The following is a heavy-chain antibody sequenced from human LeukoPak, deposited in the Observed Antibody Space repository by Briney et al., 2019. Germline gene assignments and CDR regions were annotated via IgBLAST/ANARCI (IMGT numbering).Heavy chain of an antibody. CDR2: IYTSGST. V-gene: IGHV4-4*07. CDR3: AREVRFLEWLPRRYYYYYMDV. J-gene: IGHJ6*03. CDR1: GGSISSYY. D-gene: IGHD3-3*01. Sequence: SETLSLTCTVSGGSISSYYWSWIRQPAGKGLEWIGRIYTSGSTNYNPSLKSRVTMSVDTSKNQFSLKLSSVTAADTAVYYCAREVRFLEWLPRRYYYYYMDVWGKGTTVTVSS.